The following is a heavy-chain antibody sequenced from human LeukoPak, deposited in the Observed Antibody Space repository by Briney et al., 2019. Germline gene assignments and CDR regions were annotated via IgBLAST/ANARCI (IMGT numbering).Heavy chain of an antibody. CDR2: IIPIFGTV. J-gene: IGHJ6*03. CDR3: ARNYYAPDYYYMDV. D-gene: IGHD1-26*01. Sequence: GASVKVSCKASGGTFSSYAISWVRQAPGQGLGWMGGIIPIFGTVNYALKFQGRVTITADGSTSTAYMELSRLRSDDTAVYYCARNYYAPDYYYMDVWGKGTTVTISS. CDR1: GGTFSSYA. V-gene: IGHV1-69*13.